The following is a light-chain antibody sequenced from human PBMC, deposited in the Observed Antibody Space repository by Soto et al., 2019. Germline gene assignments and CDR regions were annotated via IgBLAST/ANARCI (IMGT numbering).Light chain of an antibody. Sequence: DIQMAQSPSSLSASVGGRVTIACRASQTIHSFLAWYQQKAGKAPKLLIYDASNLESGVPSRFSGSGSGTEFTLTVSSLQPDDFATFYCQQFHSFPWTFGQGIKVDIK. V-gene: IGKV1-5*01. CDR2: DAS. CDR3: QQFHSFPWT. J-gene: IGKJ1*01. CDR1: QTIHSF.